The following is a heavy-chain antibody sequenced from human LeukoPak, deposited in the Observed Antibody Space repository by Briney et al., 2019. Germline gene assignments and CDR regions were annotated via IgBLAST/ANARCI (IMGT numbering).Heavy chain of an antibody. CDR3: ARVTYYDFWSCYSDY. V-gene: IGHV3-7*01. CDR2: IKQDGSEK. Sequence: PGGSLRLSCAASGFTFSSHWMSWVRQAPGKGLEWVANIKQDGSEKYYVDSVKGRFTISRDNAKNSLYPQMNSLRAEDTAVYYCARVTYYDFWSCYSDYWGQETLVTVSS. D-gene: IGHD3-3*01. J-gene: IGHJ4*02. CDR1: GFTFSSHW.